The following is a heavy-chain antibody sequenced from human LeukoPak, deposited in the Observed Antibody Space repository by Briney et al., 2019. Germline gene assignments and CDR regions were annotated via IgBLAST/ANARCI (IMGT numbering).Heavy chain of an antibody. D-gene: IGHD2-2*01. V-gene: IGHV1-69*04. Sequence: ASVKVSCKASGGTFSSYAISWVRQAPGQGLEWMGRIIPILGIANYAQKFQGRVTITADKSTSTAYMELSSLRSEDTAVYYCARDGVVVPAAVFDPWGQGTLATVSS. CDR2: IIPILGIA. CDR1: GGTFSSYA. J-gene: IGHJ5*02. CDR3: ARDGVVVPAAVFDP.